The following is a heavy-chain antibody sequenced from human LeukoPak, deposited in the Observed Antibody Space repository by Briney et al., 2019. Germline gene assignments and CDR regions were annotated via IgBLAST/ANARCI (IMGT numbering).Heavy chain of an antibody. V-gene: IGHV1-24*01. Sequence: ASVKVSCKVSGYTLTELSMHWVRQAPGEGLEWMGGFDPEDGETIYAQKFQGRVTMTEDTSTDTAYMELSSLRSEDTAVYYCARDQVDTAMVTREPDYYYYGMDVWGQGTTVTVSS. D-gene: IGHD5-18*01. CDR2: FDPEDGET. CDR3: ARDQVDTAMVTREPDYYYYGMDV. CDR1: GYTLTELS. J-gene: IGHJ6*02.